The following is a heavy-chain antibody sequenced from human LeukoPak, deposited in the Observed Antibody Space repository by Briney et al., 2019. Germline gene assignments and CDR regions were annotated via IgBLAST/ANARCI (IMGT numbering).Heavy chain of an antibody. J-gene: IGHJ3*02. CDR2: IKQDGSEK. CDR3: ARTYDFWSGSIRHDAFDI. D-gene: IGHD3-3*01. V-gene: IGHV3-7*01. Sequence: GGSLRLSCAASGFTFSNYWMSWVRQAPGKGLEWVAHIKQDGSEKYYVDSVKGRFTISRDNAKNSLYLQINSLRAEDTAVYYCARTYDFWSGSIRHDAFDIWGQGTVVTVSS. CDR1: GFTFSNYW.